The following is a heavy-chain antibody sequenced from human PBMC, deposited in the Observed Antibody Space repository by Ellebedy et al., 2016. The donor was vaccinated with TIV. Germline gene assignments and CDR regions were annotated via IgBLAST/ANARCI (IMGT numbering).Heavy chain of an antibody. J-gene: IGHJ4*02. V-gene: IGHV3-11*01. CDR1: GFTFSDSY. CDR3: AGPRAYLDY. Sequence: GESLKISCAASGFTFSDSYMTWIRQAPGKGLEWVSYISSSGNTIYYAESVKGRFTISRDNPKNILYLRMDSLRAEDTAVYYCAGPRAYLDYWGQGTLVTVSS. CDR2: ISSSGNTI.